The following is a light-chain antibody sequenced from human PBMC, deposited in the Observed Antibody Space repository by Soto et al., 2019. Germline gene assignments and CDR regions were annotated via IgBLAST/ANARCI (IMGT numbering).Light chain of an antibody. CDR2: EVY. CDR1: TSDVGGYNY. CDR3: SSYAASDNFVL. J-gene: IGLJ2*01. Sequence: QSVLTQPPSASGSPGQSVTISCTGTTSDVGGYNYVSWYQHHPGKAPKLIIYEVYKRPSGVPDRFSGSKSVNTASLTVSGLQAEDEADYYCSSYAASDNFVLFGGGTKLTVL. V-gene: IGLV2-8*01.